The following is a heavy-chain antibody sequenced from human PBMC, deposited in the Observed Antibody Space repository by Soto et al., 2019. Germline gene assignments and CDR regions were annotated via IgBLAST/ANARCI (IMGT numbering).Heavy chain of an antibody. V-gene: IGHV4-39*01. CDR2: IYYSGST. J-gene: IGHJ5*02. CDR3: ARNIFHDYSNYGPWFDP. D-gene: IGHD4-4*01. CDR1: GGSISSSSYY. Sequence: SETLSLTCTVSGGSISSSSYYWGWIRQPPGKGLEWIGSIYYSGSTYYNPSLKSRVTISVDTSKNQFSLKLSSVTAADKAVYYCARNIFHDYSNYGPWFDPWGQGTLVTVSS.